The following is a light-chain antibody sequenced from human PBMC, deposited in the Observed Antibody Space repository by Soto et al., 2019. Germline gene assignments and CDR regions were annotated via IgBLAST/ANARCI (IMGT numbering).Light chain of an antibody. CDR2: DDS. CDR1: NIGIKT. Sequence: SYELTQPPSVSVAPGQTASITCGGHNIGIKTVHWYQQKAGQAPVLVVHDDSDRPSGIPERFSGSNTGDTATLTISRVEAVDEADYSCQVWDSGSDHPVFGGGTKLTVL. V-gene: IGLV3-21*02. J-gene: IGLJ2*01. CDR3: QVWDSGSDHPV.